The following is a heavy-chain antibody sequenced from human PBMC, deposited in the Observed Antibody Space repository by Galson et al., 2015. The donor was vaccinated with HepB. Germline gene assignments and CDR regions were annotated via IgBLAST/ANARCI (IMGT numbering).Heavy chain of an antibody. CDR2: INPNGGTT. V-gene: IGHV1-46*01. J-gene: IGHJ6*02. Sequence: SVKVSCKASGYTLTNYYIHWVRQAPGQGLEWMGMINPNGGTTRYPQKIQGRVTMTWDTSTSTVYMELSSLTSEDTAVYYCATGYCSGGSCYSVGMDVWGQGTTVTVSS. CDR1: GYTLTNYY. D-gene: IGHD2-15*01. CDR3: ATGYCSGGSCYSVGMDV.